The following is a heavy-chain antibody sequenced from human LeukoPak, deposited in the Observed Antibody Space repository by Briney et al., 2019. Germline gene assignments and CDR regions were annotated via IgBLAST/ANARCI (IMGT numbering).Heavy chain of an antibody. CDR1: GGSFSGYY. J-gene: IGHJ4*02. CDR2: INHSGST. Sequence: SETLSLTCAVYGGSFSGYYWSWIRQPPGKGLEWIGEINHSGSTNCNPSLKSRVTISVDTSKNQFSLKLSSVTAADTAVYYCARGRRGYSYGYPLDYWGQGTLVTVSS. D-gene: IGHD5-18*01. V-gene: IGHV4-34*01. CDR3: ARGRRGYSYGYPLDY.